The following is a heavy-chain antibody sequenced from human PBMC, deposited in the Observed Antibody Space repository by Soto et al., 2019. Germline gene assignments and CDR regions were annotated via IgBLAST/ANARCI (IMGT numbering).Heavy chain of an antibody. D-gene: IGHD5-18*01. CDR3: ASLLVDTAMAPGSDY. J-gene: IGHJ4*02. CDR1: GGTFSSCA. Sequence: QVQLVQSGAEVKKPGSSVKVSCKASGGTFSSCAISWVRQAPGQGLEWMGGIIPIFGTANYAQKFQGRVTITADESTSTAYMELSSLRSEDTAVYYCASLLVDTAMAPGSDYWGQGTLVTVSS. V-gene: IGHV1-69*01. CDR2: IIPIFGTA.